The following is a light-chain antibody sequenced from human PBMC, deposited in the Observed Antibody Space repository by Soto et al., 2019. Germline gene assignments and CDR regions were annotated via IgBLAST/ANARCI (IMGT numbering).Light chain of an antibody. Sequence: DIQMTQSPSTLSASVGDRVTITCRASQTISFSLAWYQQKPGKAPKLLIYDASTLQSGVPSRFSGSESGTEFTLTISSLQPDDLATYYCQHYTSYSEAFGQGTKVEIK. J-gene: IGKJ1*01. CDR2: DAS. CDR3: QHYTSYSEA. CDR1: QTISFS. V-gene: IGKV1-5*01.